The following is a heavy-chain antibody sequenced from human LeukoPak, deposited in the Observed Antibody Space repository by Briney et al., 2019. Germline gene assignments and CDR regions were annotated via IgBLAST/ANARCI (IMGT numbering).Heavy chain of an antibody. V-gene: IGHV4-4*07. J-gene: IGHJ4*02. D-gene: IGHD6-19*01. CDR2: FDSSGNT. CDR1: GGASSGYY. CDR3: ARVILTMAGTSTDS. Sequence: SETLSLTCTVSGGASSGYYWSWIRQPAGKRLEWIGRFDSSGNTRYNPSLESRVTMSLDTSKNQLSLRLNSVTAEDTAVYYCARVILTMAGTSTDSWGQGTLVTVSS.